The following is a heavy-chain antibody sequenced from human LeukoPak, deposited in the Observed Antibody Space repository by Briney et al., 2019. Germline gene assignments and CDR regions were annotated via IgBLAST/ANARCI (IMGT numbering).Heavy chain of an antibody. CDR2: ISWNSGSI. CDR3: AKDRVAVAGPDAFDI. D-gene: IGHD6-19*01. J-gene: IGHJ3*02. Sequence: GRSLRLSCAAPGFTFDDYAMHWVRQAPGKGLEWVSGISWNSGSIGYADSVKGRFTISRDNAKNSLYLQMNSLRAEDTALYYCAKDRVAVAGPDAFDIWGQGTMVTVSS. CDR1: GFTFDDYA. V-gene: IGHV3-9*01.